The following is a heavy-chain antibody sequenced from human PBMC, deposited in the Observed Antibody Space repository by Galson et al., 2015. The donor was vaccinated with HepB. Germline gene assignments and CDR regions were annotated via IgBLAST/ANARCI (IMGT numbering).Heavy chain of an antibody. V-gene: IGHV3-30*04. CDR2: ISYDGINR. J-gene: IGHJ4*02. Sequence: SLRLSCAASGFTFSSYAMHWVRQAPGKGLEWVAVISYDGINRYYTDSVKGRFTISRDNSKNTLSLQMNSLRAEDTAVYYCARGAYYYDSRGYGVDYWGQGTLVTVSS. CDR1: GFTFSSYA. D-gene: IGHD3-22*01. CDR3: ARGAYYYDSRGYGVDY.